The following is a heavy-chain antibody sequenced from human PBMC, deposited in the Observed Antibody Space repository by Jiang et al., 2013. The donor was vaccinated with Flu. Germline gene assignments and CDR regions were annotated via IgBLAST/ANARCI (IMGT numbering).Heavy chain of an antibody. CDR3: AREAVPSYSSGWYFDY. CDR2: IYSGGST. D-gene: IGHD6-19*01. V-gene: IGHV3-53*01. J-gene: IGHJ4*02. Sequence: APGKGLEWVSVIYSGGSTYYADSVKGRFTISRDNSKNTLYLQMNSLRAEDTAVYYCAREAVPSYSSGWYFDYWGQGTLVTVSS.